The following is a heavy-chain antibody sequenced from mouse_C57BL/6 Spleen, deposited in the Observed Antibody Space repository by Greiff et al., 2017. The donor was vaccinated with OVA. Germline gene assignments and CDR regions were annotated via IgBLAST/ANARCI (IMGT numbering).Heavy chain of an antibody. CDR1: GYAFSSSW. CDR3: ARENRFAY. CDR2: IYPGDGDT. V-gene: IGHV1-82*01. Sequence: VQGVESGPELVKPGASVKISCKASGYAFSSSWMNWVKQRPGKGLEWIGRIYPGDGDTNYNGKFKGKATLTADKSSSTAYMQLSSLTSEDSAVYFCARENRFAYWGQGTLVTVSA. J-gene: IGHJ3*01.